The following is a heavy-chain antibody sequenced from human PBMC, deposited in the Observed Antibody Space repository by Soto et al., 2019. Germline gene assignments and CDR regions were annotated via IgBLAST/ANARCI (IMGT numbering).Heavy chain of an antibody. V-gene: IGHV4-59*01. D-gene: IGHD3-22*01. CDR3: ARAVLPYYYDSSGYFFDH. J-gene: IGHJ4*02. CDR1: GGSISSYY. CDR2: IYYSGST. Sequence: SETLSLTCTVSGGSISSYYWSWIRQPPGKGLEWIGYIYYSGSTNYNPSLKSRVTISVDTSKNQFSLKLSSVTAADTAVYYCARAVLPYYYDSSGYFFDHWGQGTLVTVSS.